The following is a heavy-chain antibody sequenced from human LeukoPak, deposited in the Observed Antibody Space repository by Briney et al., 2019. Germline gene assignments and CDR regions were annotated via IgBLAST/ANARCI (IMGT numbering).Heavy chain of an antibody. CDR3: ARTPCSGGSCSGGDAFDI. J-gene: IGHJ3*02. Sequence: SEILSLTCTVSGDSIRNFYWGWIRQPAGKGLEWIGRIYTPGRTSYSPSLKSRVTMSEDTSKNQFSLELRSVTAADTAVYYCARTPCSGGSCSGGDAFDIWGQGTMVIVSS. CDR2: IYTPGRT. CDR1: GDSIRNFY. D-gene: IGHD2-15*01. V-gene: IGHV4-4*07.